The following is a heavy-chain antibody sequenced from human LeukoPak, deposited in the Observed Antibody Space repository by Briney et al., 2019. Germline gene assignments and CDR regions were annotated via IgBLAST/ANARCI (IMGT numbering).Heavy chain of an antibody. CDR2: ISAYNGNT. V-gene: IGHV1-18*01. Sequence: VKVSCKASGGTFSSYAISWVRQAPGQGLEWMGWISAYNGNTNYAQKLQGRVTMTTDTSTSTAYMELRSLRSDDTAVYYCARVTPFSSGWYYWGQGTLVTVSS. D-gene: IGHD6-19*01. CDR3: ARVTPFSSGWYY. J-gene: IGHJ4*02. CDR1: GGTFSSYA.